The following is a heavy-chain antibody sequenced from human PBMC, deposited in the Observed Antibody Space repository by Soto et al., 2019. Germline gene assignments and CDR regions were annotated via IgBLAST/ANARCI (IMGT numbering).Heavy chain of an antibody. Sequence: QLQLQESGPGLVKPSETLSLTCTVSGGSISSSSYYWGWIRQPPGKGLEWIGSIYYSGSTYYNPSLKSRVTISVYTSKNQFSLKLSSVTAADTAVYYCARHNRQLVLYFQHWGQGTLVTVSS. CDR1: GGSISSSSYY. CDR3: ARHNRQLVLYFQH. D-gene: IGHD6-13*01. V-gene: IGHV4-39*01. J-gene: IGHJ1*01. CDR2: IYYSGST.